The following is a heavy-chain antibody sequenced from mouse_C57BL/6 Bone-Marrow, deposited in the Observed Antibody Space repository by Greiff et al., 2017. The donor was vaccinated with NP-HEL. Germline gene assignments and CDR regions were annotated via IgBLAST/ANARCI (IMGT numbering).Heavy chain of an antibody. CDR3: TTGGLYDFDY. V-gene: IGHV14-4*01. CDR2: IDPENGDT. D-gene: IGHD2-14*01. J-gene: IGHJ2*01. CDR1: GFNIKDDY. Sequence: VQLQQSGAELVRPGASVKLSCTASGFNIKDDYMHWVKQRPEQGLEWIGWIDPENGDTEYASKFQGKATITADTSSNTAYLQLSSLTSEDTAVYYCTTGGLYDFDYWGQGTTLTVSS.